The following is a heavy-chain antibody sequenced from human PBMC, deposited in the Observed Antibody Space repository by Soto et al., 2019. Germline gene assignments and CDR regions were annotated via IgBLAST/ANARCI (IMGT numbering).Heavy chain of an antibody. CDR1: GFTFNDHA. CDR3: AKDGHGTIYYHYMDV. V-gene: IGHV3-23*01. Sequence: EEQLLESGGGLIQPGGSLRLSCEASGFTFNDHAMTWVRKAPGEGLEWVSTISAGAAATFYADSVKGRFTISRDDSRSTLFLQMTSLRAEDTAVYYCAKDGHGTIYYHYMDVWGKGTTVTVSS. D-gene: IGHD1-1*01. CDR2: ISAGAAAT. J-gene: IGHJ6*03.